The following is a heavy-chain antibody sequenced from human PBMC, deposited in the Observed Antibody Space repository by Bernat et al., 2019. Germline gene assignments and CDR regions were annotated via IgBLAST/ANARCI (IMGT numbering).Heavy chain of an antibody. J-gene: IGHJ4*02. V-gene: IGHV3-7*01. D-gene: IGHD3-9*01. CDR1: GFTFSSYW. CDR2: IKQDGSEK. Sequence: EVQLVESGGGLVQPGGSLRLSCAASGFTFSSYWMSWVRQAPGKGLEWVANIKQDGSEKFYVDSVKGRFTISRDNAKNSLYLQMNSLRAEDTAVYYCVREGDLYFDWSRLYCLDYWGQGTLVTVSS. CDR3: VREGDLYFDWSRLYCLDY.